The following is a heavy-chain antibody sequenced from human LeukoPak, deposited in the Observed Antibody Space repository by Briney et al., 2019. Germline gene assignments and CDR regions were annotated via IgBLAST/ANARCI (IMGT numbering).Heavy chain of an antibody. CDR2: IYHSGST. D-gene: IGHD6-19*01. CDR1: GGSISSSNW. J-gene: IGHJ4*02. Sequence: PSETLSLTCAVSGGSISSSNWWSWVRQPPGKGLEWIGEIYHSGSTNYNPSLKSRVTISVDKSKNQFSLKLSSVSGGDTGVYYCASLGGGIAVAGPDYWGQGTLVTVSS. V-gene: IGHV4-4*02. CDR3: ASLGGGIAVAGPDY.